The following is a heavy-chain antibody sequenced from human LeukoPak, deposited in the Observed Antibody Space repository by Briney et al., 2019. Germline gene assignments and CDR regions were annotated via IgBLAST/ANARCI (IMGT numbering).Heavy chain of an antibody. D-gene: IGHD6-19*01. Sequence: SETLSLTCTVSGASISNYYWSWIRQPPGGELEWIAYIYYTGNTDYNPSLQSRVTISIDTSKNHFSLKLSSVTAADTAVYYCARAHAVAGPQHYWGQGTLVTVSS. CDR1: GASISNYY. J-gene: IGHJ4*02. CDR2: IYYTGNT. V-gene: IGHV4-59*01. CDR3: ARAHAVAGPQHY.